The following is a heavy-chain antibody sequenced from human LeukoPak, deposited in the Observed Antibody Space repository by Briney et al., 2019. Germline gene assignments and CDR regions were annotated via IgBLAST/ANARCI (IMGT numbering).Heavy chain of an antibody. J-gene: IGHJ3*02. CDR2: IYSAGAT. CDR1: GGSISSGGYY. V-gene: IGHV3-53*01. Sequence: ETLSLTCTVSGGSISSGGYYWSWIRQHPGKGLEWVSSIYSAGATHYAESVKGRFTISRDNSKNTLYLQMNSLRAEDMAVYYCARIEWERLGRAFDIWGQGTMVTVSS. CDR3: ARIEWERLGRAFDI. D-gene: IGHD1-26*01.